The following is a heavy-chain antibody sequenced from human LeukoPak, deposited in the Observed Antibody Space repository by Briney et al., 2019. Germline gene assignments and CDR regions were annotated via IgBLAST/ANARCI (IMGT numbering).Heavy chain of an antibody. CDR3: ATSPAAISYYYYYYMDV. Sequence: GGSLRLSCAASGFTFSSYAMSWVRQAPGKGLEWVSVIYSGGSTYYADSVKGRFTISRDNSKNTLYLQMNSLRAEDTAVYYCATSPAAISYYYYYYMDVWGKGTTVTVSS. V-gene: IGHV3-53*01. CDR1: GFTFSSYA. CDR2: IYSGGST. J-gene: IGHJ6*03. D-gene: IGHD2-2*02.